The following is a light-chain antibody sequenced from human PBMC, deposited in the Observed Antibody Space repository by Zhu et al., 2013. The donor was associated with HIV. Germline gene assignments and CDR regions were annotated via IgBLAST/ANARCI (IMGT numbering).Light chain of an antibody. V-gene: IGLV3-1*01. J-gene: IGLJ2*01. CDR1: NLGDKY. CDR2: QDS. CDR3: QAWDTNTAV. Sequence: SYDLTQPPSVSVSPGQTATITCSGDNLGDKYSSWYQQRPGQSPVVVIYQDSKRPSGIPERFSGSNSGDTATLTISGAQALDEADYYCQAWDTNTAVFGGGTKLTVL.